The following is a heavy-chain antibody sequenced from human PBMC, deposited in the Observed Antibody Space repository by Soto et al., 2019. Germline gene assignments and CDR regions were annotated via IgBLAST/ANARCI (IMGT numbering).Heavy chain of an antibody. V-gene: IGHV1-18*01. Sequence: QVQLVQSGAEVKKPGGSVKVSGKATGYTFASYGISWVRQAPGKGLEWMGWINAYNGNTNYAQKLQGRVTMTTDTSTSTAYMELRSLRSDDTAVYYCARDVGYGLIDYWGQGTLVTVSS. CDR2: INAYNGNT. D-gene: IGHD5-18*01. J-gene: IGHJ4*02. CDR1: GYTFASYG. CDR3: ARDVGYGLIDY.